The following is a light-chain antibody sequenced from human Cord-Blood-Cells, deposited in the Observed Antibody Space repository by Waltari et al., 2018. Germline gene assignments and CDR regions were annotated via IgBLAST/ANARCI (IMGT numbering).Light chain of an antibody. CDR2: GNS. V-gene: IGLV1-40*01. Sequence: QSVLTQPPSVSGAPGQRVTISCTGSSSNIGAGYDVHWYQQLPGTAPKLLIYGNSIRPSGVPDRFSGSKSGTSASLAITGLQAEDEADYYCQSYDSISVVFGGGTKLTVL. J-gene: IGLJ2*01. CDR1: SSNIGAGYD. CDR3: QSYDSISVV.